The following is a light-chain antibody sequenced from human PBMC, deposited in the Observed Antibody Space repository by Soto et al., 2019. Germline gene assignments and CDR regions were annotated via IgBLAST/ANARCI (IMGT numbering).Light chain of an antibody. J-gene: IGKJ1*01. Sequence: DIPMTQSPSTLSASIGDRVTITCRASQTINSWLAWYQQKPGRAPNLLIYRASTLQSGVPSRFSGSGSGTEFTLTISVLQPDDFATYYCQQYDGYWTFGQGTKVEIK. CDR1: QTINSW. CDR2: RAS. CDR3: QQYDGYWT. V-gene: IGKV1-5*03.